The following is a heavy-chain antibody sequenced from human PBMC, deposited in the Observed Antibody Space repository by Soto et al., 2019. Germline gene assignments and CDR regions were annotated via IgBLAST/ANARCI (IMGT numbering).Heavy chain of an antibody. V-gene: IGHV3-48*01. J-gene: IGHJ4*02. D-gene: IGHD4-17*01. CDR3: ARVSRGTTGIFDY. CDR2: ISSSSSTI. CDR1: GFTFSSYS. Sequence: GGSLRLSCAASGFTFSSYSMNWVRQAPGKGLEWVSYISSSSSTIYYADSVKGRFTISRDNAKNSLYLQMNSLRAEDTAVYYCARVSRGTTGIFDYWGQGTLVTVSS.